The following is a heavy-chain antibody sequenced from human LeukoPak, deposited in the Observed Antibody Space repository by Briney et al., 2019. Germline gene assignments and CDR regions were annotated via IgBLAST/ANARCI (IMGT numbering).Heavy chain of an antibody. D-gene: IGHD3-22*01. J-gene: IGHJ6*03. CDR2: ITSSSSHI. Sequence: GGSLRLSCAASGFTFSSYNMNWVRQAPGKGLEWVSSITSSSSHIYYADSVRGRFTISRDNAKNSLYLQMNSLRAEDTAVYYCAKEGGNFYDSSGYYYVRSYYYYMDVWGKGTTVTVSS. CDR3: AKEGGNFYDSSGYYYVRSYYYYMDV. CDR1: GFTFSSYN. V-gene: IGHV3-21*01.